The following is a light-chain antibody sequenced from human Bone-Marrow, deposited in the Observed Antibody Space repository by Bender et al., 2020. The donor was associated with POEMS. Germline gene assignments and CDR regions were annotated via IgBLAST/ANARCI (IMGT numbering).Light chain of an antibody. CDR2: DVS. CDR3: CSYGGSPNLGRV. Sequence: QSALTQPHSVSGSPGQSVTISCTGTSSDVGAYNYVSWYQQHPGKAPKLMIYDVSNRPSGVSDRFSGSKSGITASLTISGLQADDEADYYCCSYGGSPNLGRVFGGGTKLTVL. CDR1: SSDVGAYNY. V-gene: IGLV2-11*01. J-gene: IGLJ3*02.